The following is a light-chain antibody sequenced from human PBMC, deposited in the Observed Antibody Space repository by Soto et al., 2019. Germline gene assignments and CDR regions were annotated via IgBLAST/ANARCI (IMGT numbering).Light chain of an antibody. J-gene: IGKJ1*01. CDR2: AAS. V-gene: IGKV1-39*01. CDR1: QSINSN. Sequence: DIQMTQSPSPLSASVGDRVTITCRASQSINSNLNWYQQKPGRAPKLLIYAASSLHSGVPSRFTGSASGTDFTLTISSLQPEDSATYYCQQSYTTPRTFGQGTKVDIK. CDR3: QQSYTTPRT.